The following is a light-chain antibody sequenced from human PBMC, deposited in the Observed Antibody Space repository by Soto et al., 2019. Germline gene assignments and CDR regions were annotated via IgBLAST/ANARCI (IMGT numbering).Light chain of an antibody. Sequence: QSVLTQPPSVTAAPGQRVTISCTGSNSNIGAGFDVHWYQQFPGRAPKLLIYGTSNRPSGVPDRFSGSKSGTSASLAITGLQADDEADYYCQSYDSSLSAYVFGAGTKLTVL. CDR1: NSNIGAGFD. V-gene: IGLV1-40*01. J-gene: IGLJ1*01. CDR2: GTS. CDR3: QSYDSSLSAYV.